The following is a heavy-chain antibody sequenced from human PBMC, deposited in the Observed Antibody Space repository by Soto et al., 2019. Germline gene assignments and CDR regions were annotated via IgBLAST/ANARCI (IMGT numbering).Heavy chain of an antibody. CDR3: ARDDEYSGNGMDV. Sequence: QVQLVESGGGVVQPGRSLRLSCAASGFTSRTMGMHWVRRAPGKGLEWVAVILNDGSNRYHADSVKDRFTISRDNSKNTLYLQMNSLRAEDTAVYYCARDDEYSGNGMDVWGQGTTVTVS. D-gene: IGHD3-10*01. CDR2: ILNDGSNR. J-gene: IGHJ6*02. V-gene: IGHV3-33*01. CDR1: GFTSRTMG.